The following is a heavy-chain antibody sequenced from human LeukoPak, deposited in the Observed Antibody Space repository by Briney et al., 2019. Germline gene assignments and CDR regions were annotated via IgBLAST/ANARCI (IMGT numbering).Heavy chain of an antibody. CDR1: GFTFSSYA. CDR3: ASANSSSSFGIVDV. V-gene: IGHV3-23*01. Sequence: GRSLRLSCAASGFTFSSYAMSWVRQAPGKGLEWVSAISGSGGSTYYADSVKGRFTISRDNSKNTLYLQMNSLRAEDTAVYYCASANSSSSFGIVDVWGQGTTVTVSS. J-gene: IGHJ6*02. CDR2: ISGSGGST. D-gene: IGHD6-6*01.